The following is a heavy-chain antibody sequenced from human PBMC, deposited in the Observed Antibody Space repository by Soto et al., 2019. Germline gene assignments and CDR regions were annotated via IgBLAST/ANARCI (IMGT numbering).Heavy chain of an antibody. V-gene: IGHV1-18*01. D-gene: IGHD3-22*01. J-gene: IGHJ6*02. CDR2: ISAYNGNT. CDR3: ARGLTYYYDSSGYYYDYYYYGMDV. Sequence: ASVKVSGKASGYTFTSYGISWVRQAPGQGLEWMGWISAYNGNTNYAQKLQGRVTMTTDTSTSTAYMELRSLRSDDTAVYYCARGLTYYYDSSGYYYDYYYYGMDVWGQGTTVTVSS. CDR1: GYTFTSYG.